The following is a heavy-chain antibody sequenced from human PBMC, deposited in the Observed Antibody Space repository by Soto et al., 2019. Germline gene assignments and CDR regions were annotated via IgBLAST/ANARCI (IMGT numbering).Heavy chain of an antibody. CDR2: ISSSSSTI. J-gene: IGHJ5*02. CDR3: ARDGISYCGGDCYPNWFDP. V-gene: IGHV3-48*02. CDR1: GFTFSSYS. Sequence: EVQLVESGGGLVQPGGSLRLSCAASGFTFSSYSMNWVRQAPGKGLEWVSYISSSSSTIYYADSVKGRFTISRDNAKNSLYLQMNSLRDEDTAVYYCARDGISYCGGDCYPNWFDPWGQGTLVTVSS. D-gene: IGHD2-21*02.